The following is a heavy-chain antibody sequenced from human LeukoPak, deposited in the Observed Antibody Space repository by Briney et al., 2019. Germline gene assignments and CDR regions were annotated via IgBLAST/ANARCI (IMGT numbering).Heavy chain of an antibody. J-gene: IGHJ4*02. CDR1: GYTFTGYY. Sequence: GASVKVSCKASGYTFTGYYMHWVRQAPGQGLEWMGWINPNSGGTNYAQKFQGRVTMTRDTSISTAYMELSRLRSDDTAVYYCARGGGLSGSYAWGDYWGQGTLVTVSS. CDR2: INPNSGGT. D-gene: IGHD1-26*01. CDR3: ARGGGLSGSYAWGDY. V-gene: IGHV1-2*02.